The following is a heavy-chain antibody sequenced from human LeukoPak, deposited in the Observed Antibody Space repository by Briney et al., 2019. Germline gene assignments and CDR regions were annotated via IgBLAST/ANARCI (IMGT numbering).Heavy chain of an antibody. CDR3: ARSPKLYFDSSSFIDY. CDR1: GYSFTSYW. Sequence: GESLKISCKGSGYSFTSYWIGWVRQLPGKGLEWMGIIYPGDSDTRYSPSFQGQVTISADKSISTAYLHFSSLKASDTAIYFCARSPKLYFDSSSFIDYWGQGTLVSVSS. V-gene: IGHV5-51*01. J-gene: IGHJ4*02. D-gene: IGHD3-22*01. CDR2: IYPGDSDT.